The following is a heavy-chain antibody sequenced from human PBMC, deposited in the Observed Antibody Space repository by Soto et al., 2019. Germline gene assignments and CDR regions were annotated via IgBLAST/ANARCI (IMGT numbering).Heavy chain of an antibody. CDR3: ARTYYYDSSGYYYDY. CDR2: INPNSGGT. Sequence: ASVKVSCKASGYTFTGYYMHWVRQAPGQGLEGMGGINPNSGGTNYAQTFQGWVTRTRDTSISTAYMELSRLRSDDTAVYYCARTYYYDSSGYYYDYWGQGTLVTVSS. CDR1: GYTFTGYY. J-gene: IGHJ4*02. V-gene: IGHV1-2*04. D-gene: IGHD3-22*01.